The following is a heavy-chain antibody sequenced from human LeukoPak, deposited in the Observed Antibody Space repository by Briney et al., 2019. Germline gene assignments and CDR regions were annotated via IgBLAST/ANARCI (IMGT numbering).Heavy chain of an antibody. CDR3: ARDGGGDFWSPGYYGMDV. Sequence: PSETLSLTCAVYGGSFSGYYWSWIRQPAGKGLEWIGRIYTSGSTNYNPSLKSRVTMSVDTSKNQFSLKLSSVTAADTAVYYCARDGGGDFWSPGYYGMDVWGQGTTVTVSS. CDR2: IYTSGST. D-gene: IGHD3-3*01. CDR1: GGSFSGYY. J-gene: IGHJ6*02. V-gene: IGHV4-4*07.